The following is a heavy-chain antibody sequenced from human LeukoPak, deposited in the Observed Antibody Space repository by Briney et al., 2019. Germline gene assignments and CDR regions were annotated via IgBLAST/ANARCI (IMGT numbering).Heavy chain of an antibody. CDR3: ARYCSDVSCGYFDY. Sequence: GESLKISCKGSGYTFTSYWIGWVRQMPGKGLEWMGIIHPADSNTRYSPSFQGQVTMSADKSINTAYLQWSSLKASDTAMYYCARYCSDVSCGYFDYWGQGTQVTVPS. J-gene: IGHJ4*02. CDR2: IHPADSNT. D-gene: IGHD2-15*01. CDR1: GYTFTSYW. V-gene: IGHV5-51*01.